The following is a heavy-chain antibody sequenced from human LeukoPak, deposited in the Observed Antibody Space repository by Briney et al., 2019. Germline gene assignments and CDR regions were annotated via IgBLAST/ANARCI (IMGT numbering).Heavy chain of an antibody. V-gene: IGHV3-66*02. CDR1: GFIVSSNY. J-gene: IGHJ4*02. D-gene: IGHD3-10*01. Sequence: GGSLRISCAASGFIVSSNYMSGVREAPVKRLEWVSVIYSGDTTYYADSVKGRFTISGDNSKNTLYLQMNSLRAEDTAVYYCARGGRGYFDYWGQGTLVTVSS. CDR2: IYSGDTT. CDR3: ARGGRGYFDY.